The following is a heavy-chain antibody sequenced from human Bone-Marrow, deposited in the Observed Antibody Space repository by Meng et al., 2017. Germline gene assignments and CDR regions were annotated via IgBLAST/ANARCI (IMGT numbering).Heavy chain of an antibody. CDR1: GFTFSSYA. D-gene: IGHD3-10*01. J-gene: IGHJ4*02. CDR2: ISGSGGST. Sequence: GGSLRLSCAASGFTFSSYAMSWVRQAPGKGLEGVYAISGSGGSTYYADSVKGRFTISRANSRNTLYLQMNSQRTEDTAVYYCANSDYCGWGSSKQRSYCFDYWGQGTLVTVSS. CDR3: ANSDYCGWGSSKQRSYCFDY. V-gene: IGHV3-23*01.